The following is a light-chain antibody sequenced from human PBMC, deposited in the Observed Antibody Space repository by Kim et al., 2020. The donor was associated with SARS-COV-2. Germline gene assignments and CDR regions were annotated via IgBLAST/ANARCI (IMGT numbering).Light chain of an antibody. CDR3: QTWHTGIWV. Sequence: AAVKRTCALSSGHSSYAIAWHQQRPEKGPRYLMILNSDGSHTRGDGIPDRFSGSSSGAERSLTISSLQADDEADYYCQTWHTGIWVFGGGTQLTVL. CDR2: LNSDGSH. J-gene: IGLJ3*02. CDR1: SGHSSYA. V-gene: IGLV4-69*01.